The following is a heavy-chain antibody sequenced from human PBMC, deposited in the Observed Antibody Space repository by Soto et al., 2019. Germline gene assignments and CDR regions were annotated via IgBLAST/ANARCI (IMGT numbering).Heavy chain of an antibody. CDR1: GGPMSSSNYW. J-gene: IGHJ5*02. Sequence: SETLSLTCTVSGGPMSSSNYWWGWIRQTPGKGLEWIGSFFYTGSIYYNPSLKSRVTISPDMSRNQFSLELRSVTAADTAVYYCATLPPRIVVALLPIQTWGQGIQVTVSS. CDR3: ATLPPRIVVALLPIQT. D-gene: IGHD2-21*01. V-gene: IGHV4-39*01. CDR2: FFYTGSI.